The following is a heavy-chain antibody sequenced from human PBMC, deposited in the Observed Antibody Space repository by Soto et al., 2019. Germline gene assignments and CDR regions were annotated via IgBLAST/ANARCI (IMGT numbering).Heavy chain of an antibody. D-gene: IGHD5-12*01. CDR3: ANVAGGGYEYY. J-gene: IGHJ4*02. Sequence: EVQLLESGGGLVQPGGSLRLSCAASGFTFSSYAMSWVRQAPGKRLEWVSAISGSGGSTYYADSVKGRFTLSRDNSKNTLYLQMNSLRAEDTAVYYCANVAGGGYEYYWGQGTLVTVSS. V-gene: IGHV3-23*01. CDR1: GFTFSSYA. CDR2: ISGSGGST.